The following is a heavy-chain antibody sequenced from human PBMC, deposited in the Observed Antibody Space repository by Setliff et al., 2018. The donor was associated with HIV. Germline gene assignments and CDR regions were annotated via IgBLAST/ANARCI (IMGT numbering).Heavy chain of an antibody. J-gene: IGHJ4*02. Sequence: ASVKVSCKASGYTFSHNTIHWVRQAPGQRPEWMGWIKTGNGDTQYSQKFRDRVTITRDTSADTVYMELSSLRSEDTAVYYCALPVLGGYSYGYFDYWGQGTLVTVSS. CDR3: ALPVLGGYSYGYFDY. CDR2: IKTGNGDT. D-gene: IGHD5-18*01. V-gene: IGHV1-3*04. CDR1: GYTFSHNT.